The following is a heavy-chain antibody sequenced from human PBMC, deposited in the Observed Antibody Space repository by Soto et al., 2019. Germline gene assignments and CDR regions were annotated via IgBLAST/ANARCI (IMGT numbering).Heavy chain of an antibody. CDR2: IYHSGST. CDR3: ARDVHKAPPYGSGQGDAFDI. D-gene: IGHD3-10*01. J-gene: IGHJ3*02. Sequence: SETLSLTCAVPGGSISSGGYSWSWIRQPPGKGLEWIGYIYHSGSTYYNPSLKSRVTISVDRSKNQFSLKLSSVTAADTAVYYCARDVHKAPPYGSGQGDAFDIWGQGTMVTVSS. V-gene: IGHV4-30-2*01. CDR1: GGSISSGGYS.